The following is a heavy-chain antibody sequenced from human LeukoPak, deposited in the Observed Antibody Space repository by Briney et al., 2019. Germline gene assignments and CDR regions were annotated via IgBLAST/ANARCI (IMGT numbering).Heavy chain of an antibody. V-gene: IGHV3-15*01. D-gene: IGHD2-2*01. J-gene: IGHJ3*02. CDR2: IKSKPDGGTT. CDR1: GFTFSDAW. CDR3: TTPPGGYCSSTSCPRAFDI. Sequence: GGSLRLSCAASGFTFSDAWMSWVRHAPGKGLDWVGRIKSKPDGGTTDYAAPVKGRFTISRDDSKNTLYLQMHSLKTEDTAVYYCTTPPGGYCSSTSCPRAFDIWGQGTMVTVSS.